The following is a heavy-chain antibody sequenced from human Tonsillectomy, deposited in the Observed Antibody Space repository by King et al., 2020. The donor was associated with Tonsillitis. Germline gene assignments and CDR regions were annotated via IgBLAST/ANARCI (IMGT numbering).Heavy chain of an antibody. Sequence: VQLVESGGGVVQPGRSLRLSCAASGFDFSLYAMHWVRQAPGKGLEWVAIISFEGGTQFYADSVKGRFTISRDNSNNTLYLQMNSLRTEDTAFYYCARDIGGDCYDFWGQGSLVTVSS. V-gene: IGHV3-30-3*01. CDR2: ISFEGGTQ. D-gene: IGHD2-21*01. CDR1: GFDFSLYA. J-gene: IGHJ4*02. CDR3: ARDIGGDCYDF.